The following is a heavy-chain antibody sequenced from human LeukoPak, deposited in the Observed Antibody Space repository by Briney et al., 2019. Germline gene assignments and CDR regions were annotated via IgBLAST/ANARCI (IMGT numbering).Heavy chain of an antibody. CDR1: GFTFSSYA. Sequence: PGRSLRLSCAASGFTFSSYAMHWARQAPGKGLEWVAVISYDGSNKCYADSVKGRFTISRDNSKNTLYLQMNSLRAEDTAVYYCARARRLLWFGELDWGQGTLVTVSS. D-gene: IGHD3-10*01. V-gene: IGHV3-30*04. CDR3: ARARRLLWFGELD. J-gene: IGHJ4*02. CDR2: ISYDGSNK.